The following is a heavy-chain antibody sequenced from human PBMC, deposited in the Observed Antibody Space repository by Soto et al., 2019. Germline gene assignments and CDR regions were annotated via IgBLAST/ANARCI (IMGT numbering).Heavy chain of an antibody. V-gene: IGHV1-69*12. CDR3: ASHSYGYFPHYSHGMDV. CDR2: IIPIFGTA. CDR1: GGTFSSYA. D-gene: IGHD5-18*01. J-gene: IGHJ6*02. Sequence: QVQLVQSGAEVKKPGSSVKVSCKASGGTFSSYASSWVRQAPGQGLEWMGGIIPIFGTANYAQKFQGRVTITADESTGTAYMELSSLRSEDMAVYYCASHSYGYFPHYSHGMDVWGQGTTVTVSS.